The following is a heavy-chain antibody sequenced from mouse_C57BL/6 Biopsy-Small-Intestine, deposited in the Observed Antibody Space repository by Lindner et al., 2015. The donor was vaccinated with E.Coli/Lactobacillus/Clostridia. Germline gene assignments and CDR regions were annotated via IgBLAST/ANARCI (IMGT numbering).Heavy chain of an antibody. CDR3: ASFSTVGY. Sequence: VQLQESGAELVKPGASVKLSCTASGFNIKYYYMHWVKQRTDQGLEWIGRIDPEDGETKYVPKFQGKATITIDTSSNTAYLQLDSLTSEDTAVYYCASFSTVGYWGQGTTLTVSS. CDR1: GFNIKYYY. J-gene: IGHJ2*01. D-gene: IGHD1-1*01. V-gene: IGHV14-2*01. CDR2: IDPEDGET.